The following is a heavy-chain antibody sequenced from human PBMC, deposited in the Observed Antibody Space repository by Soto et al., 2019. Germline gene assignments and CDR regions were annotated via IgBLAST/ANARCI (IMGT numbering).Heavy chain of an antibody. V-gene: IGHV4-34*01. D-gene: IGHD4-17*01. CDR2: INHSGST. J-gene: IGHJ5*02. CDR3: ARGIYGDYVSASRFDP. CDR1: GGSFSGYY. Sequence: SETLSLTCAVYGGSFSGYYWSWIRQPPGKGLEWIGEINHSGSTNYNPSLKSRVTISVDTSKNQFSLKLSPVTAADTAVYYCARGIYGDYVSASRFDPWGQGTLVTVSS.